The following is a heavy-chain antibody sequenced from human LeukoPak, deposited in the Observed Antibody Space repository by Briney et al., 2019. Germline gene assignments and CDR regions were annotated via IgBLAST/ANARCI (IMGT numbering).Heavy chain of an antibody. CDR1: GFTFSSYA. CDR3: AKEGRMIXVGNYYYMDV. Sequence: PGRSLRLSCAASGFTFSSYAMHWVRQAPGKGLEWVAVIWFDGSKKYYADSVKGRFTISRDNSKKTLYLQMNSLRAEDTAVYYXAKEGRMIXVGNYYYMDVWGKGTTVTVSS. CDR2: IWFDGSKK. D-gene: IGHD3-22*01. V-gene: IGHV3-33*06. J-gene: IGHJ6*03.